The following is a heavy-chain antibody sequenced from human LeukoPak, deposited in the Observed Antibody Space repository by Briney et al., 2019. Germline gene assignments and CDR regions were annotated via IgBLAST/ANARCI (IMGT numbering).Heavy chain of an antibody. CDR3: ARQNYDSSGYYY. CDR1: AGSISSSRYD. J-gene: IGHJ4*02. CDR2: IYYSGST. Sequence: PSQTLSLTCPLAAGSISSSRYDCGWIRQPPGKGLDRIGSIYYSGSTYYNPALKSRVTISVDTSKNQFSLKLSSVTAADTAVYYCARQNYDSSGYYYWGQGTLVTVSS. V-gene: IGHV4-39*01. D-gene: IGHD3-22*01.